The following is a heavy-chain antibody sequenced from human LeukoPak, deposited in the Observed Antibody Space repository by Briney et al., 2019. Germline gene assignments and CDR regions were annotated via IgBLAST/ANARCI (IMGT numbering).Heavy chain of an antibody. CDR3: ASQLNGSGGYYKEYYFDY. D-gene: IGHD3-10*01. CDR1: GGSISSSSYY. J-gene: IGHJ4*02. V-gene: IGHV4-39*01. Sequence: TSETLSLTCTVSGGSISSSSYYWGWIRQPPGKGLEWIGSIYYSGSTYYNPSLKSRVTISVDTSKNQFSLKLSSVTAADTAVYHCASQLNGSGGYYKEYYFDYWGQGTLVTVSS. CDR2: IYYSGST.